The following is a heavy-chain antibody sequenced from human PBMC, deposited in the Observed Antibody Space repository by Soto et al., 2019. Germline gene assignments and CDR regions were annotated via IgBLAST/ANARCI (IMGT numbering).Heavy chain of an antibody. V-gene: IGHV1-69*01. CDR1: GGTFSSYA. D-gene: IGHD1-26*01. Sequence: QVQLVQSGAEVKKPGSSVKVSCKASGGTFSSYAISWVRQAPGQGLEWMGGIIPIFGTANYAQKFQGRVTITADESTSTAYMELSSLRSEDTAVYYCARRVLGRDLLADDEYYYYYYGMDVWGQGTTVTVSS. CDR2: IIPIFGTA. CDR3: ARRVLGRDLLADDEYYYYYYGMDV. J-gene: IGHJ6*02.